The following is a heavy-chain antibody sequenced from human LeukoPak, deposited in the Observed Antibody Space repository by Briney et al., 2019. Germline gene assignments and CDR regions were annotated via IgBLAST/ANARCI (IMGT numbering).Heavy chain of an antibody. J-gene: IGHJ4*02. V-gene: IGHV4-59*01. D-gene: IGHD3-10*01. CDR1: GGSISTYY. CDR2: VVYSGST. Sequence: SETLSLTCSVSGGSISTYYWGWIRQSPGEGLEWIGYVVYSGSTNYNPSLKSRVTISVETSKNQFSLKLSSVTAADTAVYYCARWGGSSDYWGQGTLVTVSS. CDR3: ARWGGSSDY.